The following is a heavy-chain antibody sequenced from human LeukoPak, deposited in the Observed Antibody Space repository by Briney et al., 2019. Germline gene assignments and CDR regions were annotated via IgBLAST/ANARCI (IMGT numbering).Heavy chain of an antibody. CDR3: ARVPSSNSSSAVGRPVHLAKHNWFDP. CDR1: GGSFSGYY. Sequence: PSETLSLTCAVYGGSFSGYYWSWLRQPPGKGLEWIGEINHSGSTNYNPSLKSRVTISVDTSKNQFSLKLSSVTAADTAVYYCARVPSSNSSSAVGRPVHLAKHNWFDPWGQGTLVTVSS. V-gene: IGHV4-34*01. J-gene: IGHJ5*02. CDR2: INHSGST. D-gene: IGHD6-6*01.